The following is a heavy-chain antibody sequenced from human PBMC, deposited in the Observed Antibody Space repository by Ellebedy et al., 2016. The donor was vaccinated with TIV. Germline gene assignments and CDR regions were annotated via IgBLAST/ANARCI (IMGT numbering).Heavy chain of an antibody. CDR2: SYRSGST. D-gene: IGHD1-26*01. V-gene: IGHV4-59*08. CDR3: ARVLYGSPV. Sequence: MPSETLSLTCIVSGDSIGNYYWTWIRQPTGKGLEWIGYSYRSGSTNIDPSLKSRVTMSVDTSKNQFSLKLSSVTASDTAVYYCARVLYGSPVWGQGTMVTVSS. J-gene: IGHJ3*01. CDR1: GDSIGNYY.